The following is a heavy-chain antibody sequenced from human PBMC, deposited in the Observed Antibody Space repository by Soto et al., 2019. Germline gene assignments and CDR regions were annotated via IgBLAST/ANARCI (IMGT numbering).Heavy chain of an antibody. D-gene: IGHD3-10*01. V-gene: IGHV4-59*08. Sequence: QVQLQESGPGLVKPSETLSLSCTVSGGSISSYYWSWFRQSPGKRMEWIGYVHHSWGSSYNPSLQIRVAISLDTPKSQFPLKVTSVPATDRAVYYCARQGFGPLHGLVDVWGQGTTVTVSS. J-gene: IGHJ6*02. CDR3: ARQGFGPLHGLVDV. CDR2: VHHSWGS. CDR1: GGSISSYY.